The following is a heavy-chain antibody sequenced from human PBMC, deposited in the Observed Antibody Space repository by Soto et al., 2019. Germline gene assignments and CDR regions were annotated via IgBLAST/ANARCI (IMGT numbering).Heavy chain of an antibody. V-gene: IGHV1-69*02. D-gene: IGHD4-17*01. CDR2: IIPILGIA. CDR3: ARSEADYGDHSY. J-gene: IGHJ4*02. Sequence: SAKVSCKASGGTFSSYTISWVRQAPGQGLEWMGRIIPILGIANYAQKFQGRVTITADKSTSTAYMELSSLRSEDTAVYYCARSEADYGDHSYWGQGTLVNVSS. CDR1: GGTFSSYT.